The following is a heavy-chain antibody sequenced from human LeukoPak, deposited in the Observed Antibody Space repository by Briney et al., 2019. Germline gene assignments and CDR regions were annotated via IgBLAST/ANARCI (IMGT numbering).Heavy chain of an antibody. CDR3: ARRDNSSSEP. Sequence: TPSETLSLTCTVSGGSISSSSYYWGWIRQPPGKGLEWIGSIYYSGSTYYNPSLKSRVTISVDTSKNQFSLKLSSVTAADTAVYYCARRDNSSSEPWGQGTLVTVSS. D-gene: IGHD6-13*01. J-gene: IGHJ5*02. V-gene: IGHV4-39*01. CDR2: IYYSGST. CDR1: GGSISSSSYY.